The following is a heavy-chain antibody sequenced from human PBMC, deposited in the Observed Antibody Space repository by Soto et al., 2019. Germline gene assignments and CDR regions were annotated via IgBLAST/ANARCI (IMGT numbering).Heavy chain of an antibody. V-gene: IGHV4-31*03. CDR2: IYYSGST. J-gene: IGHJ3*02. D-gene: IGHD1-26*01. CDR3: ASSRYSGSYSRDAFDI. Sequence: PSETLSLTCTFSGGSISGGGYYWSWIRQHPGKGLEWIGYIYYSGSTYYNPSLKSRVTISVDTSKNQFSLKLSSVTAADTAVYYCASSRYSGSYSRDAFDIWGQGTMVTVSS. CDR1: GGSISGGGYY.